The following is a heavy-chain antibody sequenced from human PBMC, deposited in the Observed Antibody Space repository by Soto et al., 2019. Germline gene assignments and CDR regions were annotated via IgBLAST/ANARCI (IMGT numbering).Heavy chain of an antibody. Sequence: SETLSLTCIVSGGSISSYYWNWIRQPPGKGLEWIGYIDYSGSTKYNPSTKSRVTMSVDTSKNQLSLKLSSVTAADTAVYYCARARGGYCTSTGCYTRDYFDYWGQGTLVTAPQ. D-gene: IGHD2-2*02. CDR1: GGSISSYY. J-gene: IGHJ4*02. V-gene: IGHV4-59*01. CDR3: ARARGGYCTSTGCYTRDYFDY. CDR2: IDYSGST.